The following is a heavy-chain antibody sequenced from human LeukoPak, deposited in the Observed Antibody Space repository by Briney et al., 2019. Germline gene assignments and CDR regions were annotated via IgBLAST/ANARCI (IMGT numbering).Heavy chain of an antibody. V-gene: IGHV4-59*01. CDR3: ARNYGSGRLNWLDP. CDR1: GGSISSYY. J-gene: IGHJ5*02. CDR2: IYYSGST. D-gene: IGHD3-10*01. Sequence: SETLSLTCTVSGGSISSYYWSWIRQPPGKGLEWIGYIYYSGSTNYNPSLKSRVTISVDTSKNQFSLKLSSVTAADTAVYYCARNYGSGRLNWLDPWGQGTLVTVSS.